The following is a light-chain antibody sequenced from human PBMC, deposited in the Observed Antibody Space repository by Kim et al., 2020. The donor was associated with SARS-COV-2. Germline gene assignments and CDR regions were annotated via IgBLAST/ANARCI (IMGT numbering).Light chain of an antibody. CDR2: QDS. CDR3: QAWDSSTVV. J-gene: IGLJ2*01. CDR1: KSGDKY. Sequence: SYELTQPPSVSVSPGQTASITCSGDKSGDKYACWYQQKPGQSPVLVIYQDSKRPSGIPERFSGSNSGNTATLTISGTQAMDEADYYFQAWDSSTVVFGGG. V-gene: IGLV3-1*01.